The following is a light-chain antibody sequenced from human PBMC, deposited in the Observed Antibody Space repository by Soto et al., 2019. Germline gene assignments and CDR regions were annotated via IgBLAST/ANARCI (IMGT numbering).Light chain of an antibody. V-gene: IGLV2-14*01. J-gene: IGLJ1*01. CDR2: DVS. CDR1: SSDVGGYNY. Sequence: QSALTQPASVSGSPGQPITISCTGTSSDVGGYNYVSWYQQHPGKAPKVMIYDVSNRPSGVSNRFSGSKSGNTASLTISGLQPEDEADYYCNSYTTSSTHVFGTGTKLTVL. CDR3: NSYTTSSTHV.